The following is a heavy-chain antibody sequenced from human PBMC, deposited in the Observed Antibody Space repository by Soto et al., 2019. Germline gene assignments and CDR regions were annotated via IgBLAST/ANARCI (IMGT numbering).Heavy chain of an antibody. CDR1: GGSISSGDYY. CDR3: ARRAVVAVTGSLDNWLDP. V-gene: IGHV4-61*08. CDR2: VYNSGST. J-gene: IGHJ5*02. D-gene: IGHD2-21*01. Sequence: SETLSLTCTVSGGSISSGDYYWSWIRQPPGKALEWIGYVYNSGSTNYNLSLKSRVTISVDTSKNQFSLKVNSVTAADTAVYYCARRAVVAVTGSLDNWLDPWGQGILVTVSS.